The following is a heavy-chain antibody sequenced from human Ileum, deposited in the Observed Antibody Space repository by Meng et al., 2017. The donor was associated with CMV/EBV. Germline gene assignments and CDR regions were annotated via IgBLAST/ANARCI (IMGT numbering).Heavy chain of an antibody. J-gene: IGHJ1*01. CDR2: ISGSSTTI. V-gene: IGHV3-48*04. Sequence: GESLKISCAASGFTFSNYSMNWVRQTPGKGLEWVSYISGSSTTIYYADSVKGRFTISRDNTKNSLYLQMNSLRAEDTAVYYCARGPPAARGYFQHWGQGTLVT. CDR1: GFTFSNYS. D-gene: IGHD2-2*01. CDR3: ARGPPAARGYFQH.